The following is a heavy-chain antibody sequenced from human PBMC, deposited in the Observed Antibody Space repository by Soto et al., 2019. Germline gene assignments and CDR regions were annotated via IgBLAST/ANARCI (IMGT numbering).Heavy chain of an antibody. V-gene: IGHV3-53*01. Sequence: GGSLRLSCAASGFTVSSNYMNWVRQAPGKGPEWVSVIYSGGSTYYADSVKGRYTISRDNSKNTLHLQMNSLRAEDTAVYYCSTAMTNYSYYYGMDVWGQGTTVTVSS. D-gene: IGHD3-22*01. CDR2: IYSGGST. CDR3: STAMTNYSYYYGMDV. CDR1: GFTVSSNY. J-gene: IGHJ6*02.